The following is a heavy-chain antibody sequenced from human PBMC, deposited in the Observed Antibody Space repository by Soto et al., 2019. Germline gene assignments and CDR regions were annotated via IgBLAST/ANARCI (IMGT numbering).Heavy chain of an antibody. CDR3: ARDRGWSLFDY. V-gene: IGHV3-74*01. CDR1: GFTFSSHW. D-gene: IGHD6-19*01. Sequence: PGGFLRLSCAVSGFTFSSHWRHWVRQAPGKGLVWVSRTNSDGSDTSYADSVKGRFTISRDNAKNTLYLQMNSLRAEDTAVYYCARDRGWSLFDYWGQGTLVTVSS. J-gene: IGHJ4*02. CDR2: TNSDGSDT.